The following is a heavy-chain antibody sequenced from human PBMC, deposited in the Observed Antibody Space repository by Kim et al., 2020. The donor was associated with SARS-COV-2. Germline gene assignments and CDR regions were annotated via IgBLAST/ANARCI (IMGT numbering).Heavy chain of an antibody. Sequence: SETLSLTCTVSGGSISSGGYYWSWIRQHPGKGLEWIGYIYYSGSTYYNPSLKSRVTISVDTSKNQFSLKLSSVTAADTAVYYCASPYYYDSSGSQLGGGAFDNWGQGTMVTVSS. D-gene: IGHD3-22*01. CDR1: GGSISSGGYY. J-gene: IGHJ3*02. CDR3: ASPYYYDSSGSQLGGGAFDN. V-gene: IGHV4-31*03. CDR2: IYYSGST.